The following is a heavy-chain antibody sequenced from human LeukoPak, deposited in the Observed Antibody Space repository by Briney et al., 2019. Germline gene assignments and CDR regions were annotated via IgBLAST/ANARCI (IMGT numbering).Heavy chain of an antibody. V-gene: IGHV1-18*01. J-gene: IGHJ2*01. Sequence: ASVKVSCEASGYTFTSYGISWVRQAPGQGLEWMGWISAYNGNTNYAQKLQGRVTMTTDTSTSTAYMELRSLRSDDTAVYYCARGSYGRTYWYFDLWGRGTLVTVSS. CDR2: ISAYNGNT. CDR3: ARGSYGRTYWYFDL. D-gene: IGHD3-10*01. CDR1: GYTFTSYG.